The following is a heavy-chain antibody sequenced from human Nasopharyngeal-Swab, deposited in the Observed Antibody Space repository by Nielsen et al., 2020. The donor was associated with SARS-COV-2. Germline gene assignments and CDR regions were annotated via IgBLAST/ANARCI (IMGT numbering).Heavy chain of an antibody. D-gene: IGHD3-10*01. CDR1: GYTFTSYG. CDR2: ISAYNGNT. CDR3: ARDQVRDKTNDY. J-gene: IGHJ4*02. V-gene: IGHV1-18*01. Sequence: VSVKVSCKASGYTFTSYGISWVRPAPGKGLEWMGWISAYNGNTNYAQKLQGRVTMTTDTSTSTTYMELRSLRSDDTAVYYCARDQVRDKTNDYWGQGTLVTVSS.